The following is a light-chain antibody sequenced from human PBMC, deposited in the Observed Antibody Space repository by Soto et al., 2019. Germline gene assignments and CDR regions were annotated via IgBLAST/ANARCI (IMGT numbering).Light chain of an antibody. CDR1: DGIRND. CDR2: AAA. CDR3: QQSYSTPPTT. V-gene: IGKV1-17*01. Sequence: DIQITQSPSSLSASVGATVTIPGRASDGIRNDLCWYQQKPGKAPKRLILAAASLQSGVPSRFSGSGSGTDFTLTISSLQPEDFATYYCQQSYSTPPTTFGQGTRLEI. J-gene: IGKJ5*01.